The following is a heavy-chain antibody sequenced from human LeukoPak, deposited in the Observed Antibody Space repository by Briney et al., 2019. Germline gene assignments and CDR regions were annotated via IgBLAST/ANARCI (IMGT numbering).Heavy chain of an antibody. V-gene: IGHV3-30*17. CDR2: ISYGGSNK. J-gene: IGHJ4*02. D-gene: IGHD6-19*01. CDR1: GFTLRSYA. CDR3: ARVEPVAGTSDY. Sequence: QSGRSLRLSCAPSGFTLRSYAMHWLRESRGKGREWVTFISYGGSNKYYADSVKGRFTISRDNSKHTLYLQMNSLRAEDTAVYYCARVEPVAGTSDYWGQGTLVTVSS.